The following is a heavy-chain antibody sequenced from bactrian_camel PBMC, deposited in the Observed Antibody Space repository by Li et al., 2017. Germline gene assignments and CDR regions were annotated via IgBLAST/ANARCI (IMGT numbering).Heavy chain of an antibody. CDR1: GLTSSAYR. Sequence: HVQLVESGGGSVQAGGSLRLSCEISGLTSSAYRMGWFRQAPGKEREGVASIRHGAGSGIYADSVRGRFTVSQDNTDNTVYLEMSSLKPEDTAMYYCAATLPGIWYCPRSPTDYNYWGQGTQVTVS. CDR3: AATLPGIWYCPRSPTDYNY. V-gene: IGHV3S63*01. D-gene: IGHD3*01. CDR2: IRHGAGSG. J-gene: IGHJ4*01.